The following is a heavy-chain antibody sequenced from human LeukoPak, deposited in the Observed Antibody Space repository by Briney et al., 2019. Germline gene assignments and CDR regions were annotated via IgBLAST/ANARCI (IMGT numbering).Heavy chain of an antibody. J-gene: IGHJ6*02. CDR1: EFTFSTYS. D-gene: IGHD3-3*01. V-gene: IGHV3-21*01. Sequence: GGSLRLSCAASEFTFSTYSMTWVRQAPGKGLEWVSSISSDSNYIFYSDSLKGRFTISRDNAKNSLYLQMISLRAEDTAVYYCARVAFGLYVMDVWGQGTTVTVSS. CDR3: ARVAFGLYVMDV. CDR2: ISSDSNYI.